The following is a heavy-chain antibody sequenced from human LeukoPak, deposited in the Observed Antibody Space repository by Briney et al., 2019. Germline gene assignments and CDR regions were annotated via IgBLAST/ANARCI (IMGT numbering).Heavy chain of an antibody. CDR2: IYPGGSDT. D-gene: IGHD6-6*01. CDR3: ARKGISSYYGMDV. V-gene: IGHV5-51*01. Sequence: GESLMISCKGSGYSFTSYWIGWVRQMPGKGLEWMGLIYPGGSDTRYSPSFQGQVTISADKSISTAYLQWSSLKASDTAIYYCARKGISSYYGMDVWGQGTTVTVSS. J-gene: IGHJ6*02. CDR1: GYSFTSYW.